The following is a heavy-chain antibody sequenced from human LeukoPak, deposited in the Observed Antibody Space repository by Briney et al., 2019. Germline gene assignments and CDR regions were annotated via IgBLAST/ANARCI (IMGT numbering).Heavy chain of an antibody. Sequence: PSETLSLTCAVSGYSISSGYYWGWIRQPPGKGLEWIGSIYHSGSTYHDPSLKSRVTIPVDTSKNQFSLKLSSVTAADTAVYYCARHVAARLDYWGQGTLVTVSS. J-gene: IGHJ4*02. D-gene: IGHD6-6*01. V-gene: IGHV4-38-2*01. CDR2: IYHSGST. CDR3: ARHVAARLDY. CDR1: GYSISSGYY.